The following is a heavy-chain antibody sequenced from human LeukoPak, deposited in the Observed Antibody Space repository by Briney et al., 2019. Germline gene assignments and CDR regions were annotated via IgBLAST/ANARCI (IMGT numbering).Heavy chain of an antibody. V-gene: IGHV1-69*13. Sequence: ASVKVSCKASGGTFSSSTFGWVRQAPGQGLEWMGGIIPIFTTADYAQRFQGRVTITADESTSTAYMELSRLRSEDMAVYYCAREVEYYGSGSYWGVFDYWGQGSLVTVSS. CDR1: GGTFSSST. J-gene: IGHJ4*02. CDR3: AREVEYYGSGSYWGVFDY. D-gene: IGHD3-10*01. CDR2: IIPIFTTA.